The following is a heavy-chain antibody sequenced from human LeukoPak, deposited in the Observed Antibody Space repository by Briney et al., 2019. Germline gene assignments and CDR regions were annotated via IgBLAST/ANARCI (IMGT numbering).Heavy chain of an antibody. CDR1: GFTVSSNY. CDR3: ARVTTVVTGYYYMDV. D-gene: IGHD4-23*01. Sequence: GGSLRLSCAASGFTVSSNYMSWVRQAPGKGLEWVSVIYSGGSTYYADSVKGRFTISRDNSKNTLYLQMNSLRAEDTAVYYCARVTTVVTGYYYMDVWGKGTTVTISS. J-gene: IGHJ6*03. V-gene: IGHV3-53*01. CDR2: IYSGGST.